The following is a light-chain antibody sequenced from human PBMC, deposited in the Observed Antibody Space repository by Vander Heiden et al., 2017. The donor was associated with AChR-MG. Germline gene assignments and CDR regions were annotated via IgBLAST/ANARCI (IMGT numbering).Light chain of an antibody. CDR1: SSNIGAGYD. CDR2: GNS. CDR3: QSYDSSLSGVV. V-gene: IGLV1-40*01. J-gene: IGLJ2*01. Sequence: QSVLTQPPSVSGAPGQRVTISCAGSSSNIGAGYDVHWCKQLPGTAPKLLIYGNSNRPSGVPDRFSGSKSGTSASLAITGLQAEDEADYYCQSYDSSLSGVVFGGGTKLTVL.